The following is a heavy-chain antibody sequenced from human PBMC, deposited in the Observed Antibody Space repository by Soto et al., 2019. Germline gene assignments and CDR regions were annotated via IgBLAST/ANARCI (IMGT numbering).Heavy chain of an antibody. CDR3: AREYYDFWSGYKSLDY. Sequence: GASVKVSCKASGYTFTGYYMHWVRQAPGQGLEWMGWINPNSGGTNYAQKFQGRVTMTRDTSISTAYMELSRLRSDDTAVYYCAREYYDFWSGYKSLDYWGQGTLVTVSS. CDR1: GYTFTGYY. V-gene: IGHV1-2*02. J-gene: IGHJ4*02. D-gene: IGHD3-3*01. CDR2: INPNSGGT.